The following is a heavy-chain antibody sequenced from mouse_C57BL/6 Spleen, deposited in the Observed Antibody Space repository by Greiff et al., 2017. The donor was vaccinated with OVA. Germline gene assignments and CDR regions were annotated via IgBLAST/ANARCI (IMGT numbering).Heavy chain of an antibody. CDR1: GYTFTGYW. CDR2: ILPGSGST. J-gene: IGHJ4*01. CDR3: ARGRYRGYDLPYAMDY. D-gene: IGHD2-2*01. V-gene: IGHV1-9*01. Sequence: QVQLKESGAELMKPGASVKLSCKATGYTFTGYWIEWVKQRPGHGLEWIGEILPGSGSTNYNEKFKGKATFTADTSSNTAYMQLSSLTTEDSAIYYCARGRYRGYDLPYAMDYWGQGTSVTVSS.